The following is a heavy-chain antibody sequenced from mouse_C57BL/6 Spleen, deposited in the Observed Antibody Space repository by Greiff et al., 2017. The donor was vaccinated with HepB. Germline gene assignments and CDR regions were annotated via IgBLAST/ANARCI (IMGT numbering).Heavy chain of an antibody. V-gene: IGHV6-6*01. Sequence: EVKLQESGGGLVQPGGSMKLSCAASGFTFSDAWMDWVRQSPEKGLEWVAEIRNKANNHATYYAESVKGRFTISRDDSKSSVDLQMNSLRAEDTGIKYCTRLSYEYAMDDWGQGASVTVSS. CDR2: IRNKANNHAT. D-gene: IGHD1-1*01. CDR3: TRLSYEYAMDD. J-gene: IGHJ4*01. CDR1: GFTFSDAW.